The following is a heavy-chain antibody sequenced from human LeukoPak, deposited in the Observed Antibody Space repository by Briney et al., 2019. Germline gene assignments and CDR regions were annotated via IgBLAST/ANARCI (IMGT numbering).Heavy chain of an antibody. CDR2: ISYHLGSK. CDR1: EFTLSSYA. Sequence: GGSLRLSCAASEFTLSSYAMNWVRRAPGKGLEWVAVISYHLGSKYYADSVKGRFTTYRDNSQNTLYLQMNSLRAEDTAVYYCAKDRSGWYYFDYWGQGTLVTVSS. CDR3: AKDRSGWYYFDY. J-gene: IGHJ4*02. V-gene: IGHV3-30-3*01. D-gene: IGHD6-19*01.